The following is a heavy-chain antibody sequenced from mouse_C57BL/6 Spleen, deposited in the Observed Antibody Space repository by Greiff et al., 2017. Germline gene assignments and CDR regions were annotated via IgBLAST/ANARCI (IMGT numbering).Heavy chain of an antibody. CDR1: GYTFTDYY. V-gene: IGHV1-26*01. CDR3: ARRGLRRNYARDY. CDR2: INPNNGGT. D-gene: IGHD1-2*01. Sequence: EVQLQQSGPELVKPGASVKISCKASGYTFTDYYMNWVKQSHGKSLEWIGDINPNNGGTSYNQKFKGKATLTVDKSSSTAYMERRSLTPEDSAVYYCARRGLRRNYARDYWGQGTSVTVSS. J-gene: IGHJ4*01.